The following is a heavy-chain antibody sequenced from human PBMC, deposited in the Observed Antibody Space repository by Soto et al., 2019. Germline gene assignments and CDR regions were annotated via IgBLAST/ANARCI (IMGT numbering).Heavy chain of an antibody. CDR2: ISYDGSDR. Sequence: QVQLVESGGGVVQPGRSLRLSCAASGFTFRSYGMHWVRQAPGKGLEWVAVISYDGSDRYYADSVKGRFTISRDNSKNTLYLQMNSLRAEDTAVYYCAKVSSDRGYYFYGMDVWGQGTPVTVSS. J-gene: IGHJ6*02. CDR1: GFTFRSYG. CDR3: AKVSSDRGYYFYGMDV. D-gene: IGHD3-10*01. V-gene: IGHV3-30*18.